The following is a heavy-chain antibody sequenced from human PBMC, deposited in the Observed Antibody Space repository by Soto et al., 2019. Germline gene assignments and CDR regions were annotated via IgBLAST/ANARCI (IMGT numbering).Heavy chain of an antibody. CDR3: ATMGTPATGLYYFDY. D-gene: IGHD1-7*01. J-gene: IGHJ4*02. CDR2: ISYSGST. Sequence: QVQLQESGPGLVKPSQTLSLTCTVSGGSISSGNYYWSWIRQPPGKGLEWIGFISYSGSTYYNASLKGRVTISVDTSKNQFSLNRSFVTAADTAVYYCATMGTPATGLYYFDYWGQGTLVTVSS. V-gene: IGHV4-30-4*01. CDR1: GGSISSGNYY.